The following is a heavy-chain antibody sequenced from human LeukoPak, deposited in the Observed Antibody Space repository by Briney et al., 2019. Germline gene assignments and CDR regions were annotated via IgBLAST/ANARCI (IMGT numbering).Heavy chain of an antibody. V-gene: IGHV3-30*02. J-gene: IGHJ5*02. CDR2: IRYDGNNK. CDR3: ARDNSVRDEAWWFNP. CDR1: GFTFSSYG. Sequence: PGGSLRLSCAASGFTFSSYGMHWVRQAPGKGLEWVAFIRYDGNNKYYADSVKGRFTISRDNSKNTLYLQMNSLRSEDTAVYYCARDNSVRDEAWWFNPWGQGTLVTVSS. D-gene: IGHD5-24*01.